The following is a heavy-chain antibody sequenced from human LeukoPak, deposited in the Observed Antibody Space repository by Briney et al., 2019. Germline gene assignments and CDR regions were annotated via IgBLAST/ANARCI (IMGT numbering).Heavy chain of an antibody. CDR1: GLSISGYY. D-gene: IGHD3-10*01. CDR3: ARDKVPGDD. CDR2: IYYSGSA. V-gene: IGHV4-59*01. Sequence: SETLSLTCTVSGLSISGYYWNWIRQPPGKGLEWIGYIYYSGSADYNPALKSRVTISVDTSKNQFSLKLTSVTAADTAVYYCARDKVPGDDWGQGTLVTVSS. J-gene: IGHJ4*02.